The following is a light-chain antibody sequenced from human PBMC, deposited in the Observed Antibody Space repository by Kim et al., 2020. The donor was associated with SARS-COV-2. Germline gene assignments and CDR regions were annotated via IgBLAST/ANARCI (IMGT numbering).Light chain of an antibody. CDR1: SSDVGGYNY. J-gene: IGLJ1*01. CDR2: DVS. Sequence: QSALTQPASVSGSPGQSITISCTGTSSDVGGYNYVSWYQKHPGKAPKLMIYDVSKRPSGVSNRFSGSKSGNTASLTISGLQAEDEADYYCSSYTSSSTFAVFGTGTKVTVL. V-gene: IGLV2-14*01. CDR3: SSYTSSSTFAV.